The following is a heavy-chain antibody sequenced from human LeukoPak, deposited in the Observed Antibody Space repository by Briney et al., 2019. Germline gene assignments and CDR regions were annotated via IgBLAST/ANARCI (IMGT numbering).Heavy chain of an antibody. CDR3: AKDRFWGYSGYDESGADY. CDR2: ISGSGGST. V-gene: IGHV3-23*01. J-gene: IGHJ4*02. D-gene: IGHD5-12*01. CDR1: GFTFSSYA. Sequence: PGGSLRLSCAAPGFTFSSYAMSWVRQAPGKGLEWVSAISGSGGSTYYADSVKGRFTISRDNSKNTLYLQMNSLRAEDTAVYYCAKDRFWGYSGYDESGADYWGQGTLVTVSS.